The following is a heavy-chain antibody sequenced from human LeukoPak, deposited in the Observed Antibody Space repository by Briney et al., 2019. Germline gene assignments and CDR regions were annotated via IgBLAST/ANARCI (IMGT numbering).Heavy chain of an antibody. CDR3: ARDLEWELLYGMDV. CDR1: GYTFTGYY. D-gene: IGHD1-26*01. CDR2: INPNSGGT. Sequence: ASVKVSCKASGYTFTGYYMHWVRQAPGQGLEWIGWINPNSGGTNYAQKFQGRVTMTRDTSISTAYMELSRLRSDDTAVYYCARDLEWELLYGMDVWGQGTTVTVSS. J-gene: IGHJ6*02. V-gene: IGHV1-2*02.